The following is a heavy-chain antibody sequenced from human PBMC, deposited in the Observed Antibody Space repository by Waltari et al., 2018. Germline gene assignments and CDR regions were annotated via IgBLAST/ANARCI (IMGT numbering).Heavy chain of an antibody. CDR2: VDPEDGET. D-gene: IGHD3-9*01. V-gene: IGHV1-69-2*01. CDR1: GYTFTDYY. J-gene: IGHJ4*02. Sequence: EVQLVQSGAEVKKPGATVKISCKASGYTFTDYYMHWVQQAPGKGLEWMGRVDPEDGETIYAEKFQGRVTITADTSTDTAYMELSSLRSEDTAVYYCATGGDYDILTGYFPIPLDYWGQGTLVTVSS. CDR3: ATGGDYDILTGYFPIPLDY.